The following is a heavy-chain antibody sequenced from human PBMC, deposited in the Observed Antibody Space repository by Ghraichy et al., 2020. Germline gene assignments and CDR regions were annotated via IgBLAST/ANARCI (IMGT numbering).Heavy chain of an antibody. Sequence: GESLNISCAASGFTFSSYAMSWVRQAPGKGLEWVSAISGSGGSTYYADSVKGRFTISRDNSKNTLYLQMNSLRAEDTAVYYCAKDMGYSSGWYYFDYWGQGTLVTVSS. CDR1: GFTFSSYA. CDR2: ISGSGGST. D-gene: IGHD6-19*01. J-gene: IGHJ4*02. CDR3: AKDMGYSSGWYYFDY. V-gene: IGHV3-23*01.